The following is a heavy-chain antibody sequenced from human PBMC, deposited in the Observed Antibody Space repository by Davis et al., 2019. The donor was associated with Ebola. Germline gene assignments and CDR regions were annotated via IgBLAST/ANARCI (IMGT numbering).Heavy chain of an antibody. Sequence: MPSETLSLTCAVYGGSFSGYYWSWIRQPPEKGLEWIGEVNDSGSTNYNPSLKGRVTISADTSKNQFSLNLKSVTATDTAVYYCARRVWESTDWYFDFWSRGTRATVSS. CDR1: GGSFSGYY. J-gene: IGHJ2*01. V-gene: IGHV4-34*01. CDR2: VNDSGST. CDR3: ARRVWESTDWYFDF. D-gene: IGHD1-26*01.